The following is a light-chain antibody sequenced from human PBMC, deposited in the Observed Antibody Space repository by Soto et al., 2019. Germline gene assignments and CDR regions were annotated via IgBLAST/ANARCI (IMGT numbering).Light chain of an antibody. CDR2: DVT. CDR1: SSDVGGYNF. Sequence: QSVLTQPASVSGSPGQSITLSCTGTSSDVGGYNFVSWYQQHPGNSPKLMIYDVTNRPSGISNRFSGSKSGNTASLTISGLQAEDEAHYYCNSYTTSGAVVFGGGTKVTVL. V-gene: IGLV2-14*03. J-gene: IGLJ3*02. CDR3: NSYTTSGAVV.